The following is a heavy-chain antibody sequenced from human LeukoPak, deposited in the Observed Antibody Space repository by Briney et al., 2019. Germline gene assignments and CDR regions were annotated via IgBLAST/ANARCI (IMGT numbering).Heavy chain of an antibody. D-gene: IGHD6-13*01. CDR3: ARELGSSWYQY. CDR2: ISYDGSNK. J-gene: IGHJ4*02. CDR1: GFTLSSYG. V-gene: IGHV3-30*03. Sequence: GGSLRLSCAASGFTLSSYGMHWVRQAPGKGLEWVAVISYDGSNKYYADSVKGRFTLSRDNAKNSLYLQMNSLRAEDTAVYYCARELGSSWYQYWGQGTLVTVSS.